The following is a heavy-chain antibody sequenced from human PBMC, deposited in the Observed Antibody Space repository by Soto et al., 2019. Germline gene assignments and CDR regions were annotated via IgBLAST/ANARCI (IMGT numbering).Heavy chain of an antibody. Sequence: QVQLVESGGGLVKPGGSLRLSCAASGFTFSDYYMSWIRQAPGKGLEWVSYISSSGSTIYYADSVKGRFTISRDNAKNSLYLQMNSLRAEDTAVYYCARITPYCSGGSCYSYYYYYMDVWGKGTTVTVSS. V-gene: IGHV3-11*01. J-gene: IGHJ6*03. CDR3: ARITPYCSGGSCYSYYYYYMDV. D-gene: IGHD2-15*01. CDR2: ISSSGSTI. CDR1: GFTFSDYY.